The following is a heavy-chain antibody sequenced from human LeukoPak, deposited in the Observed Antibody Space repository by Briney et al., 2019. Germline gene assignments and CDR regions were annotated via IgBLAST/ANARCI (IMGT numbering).Heavy chain of an antibody. CDR3: ARLMVHDITYGY. CDR1: GGSISSSSYY. CDR2: IYYSGST. J-gene: IGHJ4*02. V-gene: IGHV4-39*07. Sequence: SETLSLTCTVSGGSISSSSYYWGWIRQPPGKGLEWIGSIYYSGSTYYNPSLKSRVTISVDTSKNQFSLKLSSVTAADTAVYYCARLMVHDITYGYWGQGTLVTVSS. D-gene: IGHD3-10*01.